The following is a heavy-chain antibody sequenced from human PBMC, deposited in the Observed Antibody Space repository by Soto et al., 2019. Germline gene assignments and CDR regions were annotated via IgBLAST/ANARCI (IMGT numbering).Heavy chain of an antibody. Sequence: QVQLQESGPGLVKPSQTLSLTCTVSGGSISSGGYYWSWIRQHPGKGLEWIGYIYYSGSTYYNPSLKSRVTISVDTSKNQFYLKLSSVTAADTAVYYCARDRYDYIWGSYRFDYWGQGTLVTVSS. D-gene: IGHD3-16*02. CDR1: GGSISSGGYY. CDR3: ARDRYDYIWGSYRFDY. CDR2: IYYSGST. J-gene: IGHJ4*02. V-gene: IGHV4-31*03.